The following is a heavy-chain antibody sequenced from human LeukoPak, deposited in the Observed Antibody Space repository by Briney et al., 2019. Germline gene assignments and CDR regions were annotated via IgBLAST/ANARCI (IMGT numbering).Heavy chain of an antibody. J-gene: IGHJ4*02. CDR2: IKQDGSEK. D-gene: IGHD3-10*01. CDR1: GFTFSTYW. CDR3: ARDHLRGWSYSH. Sequence: GGSLRLSCAASGFTFSTYWMSWVRQAPGKGLEWVANIKQDGSEKYYMDSVKGRFTISRDNAKNSVYLQMYSLRAEDTALYYCARDHLRGWSYSHWGQGTLVTVSS. V-gene: IGHV3-7*03.